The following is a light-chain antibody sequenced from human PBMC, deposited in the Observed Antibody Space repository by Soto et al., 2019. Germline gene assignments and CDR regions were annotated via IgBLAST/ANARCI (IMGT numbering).Light chain of an antibody. CDR3: QHYGSSPQT. J-gene: IGKJ1*01. CDR2: GAS. Sequence: EIVLTQSPGTLSLSPGERATLSCRASQSVSSSYLAWYQQKPGQAPRLLIYGASSRATGIPDRFSGSGSGTDFTLTISRLEPEEFAVYYCQHYGSSPQTFGQGTKVEIK. V-gene: IGKV3-20*01. CDR1: QSVSSSY.